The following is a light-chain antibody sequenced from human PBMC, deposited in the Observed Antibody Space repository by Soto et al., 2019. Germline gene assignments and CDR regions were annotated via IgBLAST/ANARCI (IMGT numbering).Light chain of an antibody. CDR1: QSISVW. J-gene: IGKJ1*01. V-gene: IGKV1-5*01. Sequence: DIQMTHSPSTLSASVGDRVTITCRASQSISVWLAWYQQKPGKAPKLLISAASDLRSGVPSRFSGSASGTVFTLTISSLQPDDFASYYCQQYDGYPGTFGQGTKVEI. CDR3: QQYDGYPGT. CDR2: AAS.